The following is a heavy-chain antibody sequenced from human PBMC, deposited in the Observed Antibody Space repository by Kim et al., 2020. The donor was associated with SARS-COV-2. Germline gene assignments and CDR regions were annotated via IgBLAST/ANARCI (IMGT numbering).Heavy chain of an antibody. CDR2: IYYSGSA. J-gene: IGHJ4*02. CDR3: TRRYDY. V-gene: IGHV4-59*01. Sequence: SENLSLTCTVSGGSLNNYYWSWIRQTPGKGLEWLGYIYYSGSANYNPSLKSRVSMSVDTSKNEIYLKMASVTAADTAVYYCTRRYDYWGQGTLVTVSS. CDR1: GGSLNNYY.